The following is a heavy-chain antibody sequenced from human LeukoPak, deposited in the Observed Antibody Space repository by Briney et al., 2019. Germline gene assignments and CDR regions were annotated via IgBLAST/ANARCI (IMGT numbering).Heavy chain of an antibody. V-gene: IGHV3-53*01. J-gene: IGHJ4*02. Sequence: PGGSLRLSCAVSGFTVRSNYMTWVRQAPGKGLEWVSIIYSAGNTYYADSVKGRFTISRDNSKNTLYLQMNSLRAEDTAVYYCSSQRRYCSGDNCYSGLDSWGQGTLVTVSS. D-gene: IGHD2-15*01. CDR3: SSQRRYCSGDNCYSGLDS. CDR1: GFTVRSNY. CDR2: IYSAGNT.